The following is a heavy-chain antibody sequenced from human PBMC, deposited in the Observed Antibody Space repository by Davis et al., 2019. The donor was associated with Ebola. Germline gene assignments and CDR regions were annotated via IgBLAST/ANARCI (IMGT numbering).Heavy chain of an antibody. D-gene: IGHD6-6*01. V-gene: IGHV1-2*06. CDR3: ARSSSGGYYFDY. CDR1: GYIFTGYF. Sequence: ASVKVSCKASGYIFTGYFIHWVRQAPGQGLEWMGRLNPNSGGIHYAQKFQGRVTVTRDTSTTTVYMDLSSLRSEDTAVYYCARSSSGGYYFDYWGQGTLVTVSS. CDR2: LNPNSGGI. J-gene: IGHJ4*02.